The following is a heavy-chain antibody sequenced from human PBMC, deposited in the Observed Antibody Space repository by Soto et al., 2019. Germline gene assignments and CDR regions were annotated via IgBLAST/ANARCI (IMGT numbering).Heavy chain of an antibody. Sequence: PSETLSLTCTVSGGSISSSSYYWGWIRQPPGKGLEWIGSIYYSGSTYYNPSLKSRVTISVDTSKNQFSLKLSSVTAADTAVYYCARVPPFFDYYYGMDVWGQGTTVT. V-gene: IGHV4-39*01. CDR3: ARVPPFFDYYYGMDV. CDR1: GGSISSSSYY. J-gene: IGHJ6*02. CDR2: IYYSGST. D-gene: IGHD3-3*01.